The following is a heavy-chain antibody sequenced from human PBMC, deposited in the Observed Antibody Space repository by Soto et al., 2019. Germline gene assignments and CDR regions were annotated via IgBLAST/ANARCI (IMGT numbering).Heavy chain of an antibody. V-gene: IGHV3-30*03. D-gene: IGHD6-13*01. J-gene: IGHJ5*02. CDR2: ISYDGSNK. CDR3: AAHSSSWYSARGWFDP. Sequence: GGSLRLSCAASGFTFSSYGMHWVRQAPGKGLEWVAVISYDGSNKYYADSVKGRFTISRDNSKNTLYLQMNSLRAEDTAVYYCAAHSSSWYSARGWFDPWGQGXLVTVSS. CDR1: GFTFSSYG.